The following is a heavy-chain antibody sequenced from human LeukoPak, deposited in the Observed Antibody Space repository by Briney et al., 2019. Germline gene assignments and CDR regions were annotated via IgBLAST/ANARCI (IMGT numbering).Heavy chain of an antibody. CDR2: IYYSGST. CDR1: GGSISSYY. CDR3: ASYGYSYGYGY. J-gene: IGHJ4*02. Sequence: SETLSLTCTVSGGSISSYYWSWIRQPPGKGLEWIGYIYYSGSTNYNPSLKSRVTISVDTSKNQFPLKLSSVTAADTAVYYCASYGYSYGYGYWGQGTLVTVSS. D-gene: IGHD5-18*01. V-gene: IGHV4-59*08.